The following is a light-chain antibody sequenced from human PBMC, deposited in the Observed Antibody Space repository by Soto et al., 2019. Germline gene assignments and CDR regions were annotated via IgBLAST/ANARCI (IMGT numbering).Light chain of an antibody. CDR2: DAS. J-gene: IGKJ5*01. V-gene: IGKV3-11*01. CDR3: QQRYNWLIT. CDR1: QSVGSD. Sequence: EIVLTQSPATLSLSPGERATLSCRASQSVGSDLAWYQQKNGQAPRLLIYDASNRATGIPARFSGSGSGTDFTLTISSLEPEDFAVYYCQQRYNWLITFGQGTRLEIK.